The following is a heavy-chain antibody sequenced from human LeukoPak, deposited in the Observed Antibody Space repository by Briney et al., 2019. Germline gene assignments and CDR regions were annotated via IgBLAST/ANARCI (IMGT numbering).Heavy chain of an antibody. J-gene: IGHJ4*02. Sequence: SETLSLTCAVYGGSFSGYYWSWIRQPPGKGLEWIGEINHSGSTNYNPSLKSRVTISVDTSKNQFSLKLTSVTAADTAVYYCARGVMAVRSSGYYCDGSDYWGQGTLVTVSS. CDR3: ARGVMAVRSSGYYCDGSDY. D-gene: IGHD3-22*01. CDR1: GGSFSGYY. V-gene: IGHV4-34*01. CDR2: INHSGST.